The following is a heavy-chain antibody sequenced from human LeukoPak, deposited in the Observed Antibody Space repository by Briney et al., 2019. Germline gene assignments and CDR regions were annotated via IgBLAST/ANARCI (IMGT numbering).Heavy chain of an antibody. CDR1: GYSISSGYY. CDR2: IYHSGST. J-gene: IGHJ4*02. CDR3: AKDRYGGTIFGVVIN. V-gene: IGHV4-38-2*02. D-gene: IGHD3-3*01. Sequence: SETLSLTCTVSGYSISSGYYWGWIRQPPGKGLEWIGSIYHSGSTYYNPSLKSRVTISVDTSKNQFSLKLSSVTAADTAVYYCAKDRYGGTIFGVVINWGQGALVTVSS.